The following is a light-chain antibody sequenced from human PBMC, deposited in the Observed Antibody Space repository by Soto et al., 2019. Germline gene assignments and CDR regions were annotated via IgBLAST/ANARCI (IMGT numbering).Light chain of an antibody. CDR2: GNS. CDR3: QSYDSSRSGVVV. Sequence: QSVLTQPPSVSGAPGQRVTISCTGSSSNIGAGYDVHWYQQLPGTAPKLLIYGNSNRPSGVPDRFSGSKSGTSASLAITGRQAEDEADYYCQSYDSSRSGVVVFGGGTKVTVL. V-gene: IGLV1-40*01. J-gene: IGLJ2*01. CDR1: SSNIGAGYD.